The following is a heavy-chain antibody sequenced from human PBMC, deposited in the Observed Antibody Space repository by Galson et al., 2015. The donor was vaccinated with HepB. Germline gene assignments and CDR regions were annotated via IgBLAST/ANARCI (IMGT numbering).Heavy chain of an antibody. D-gene: IGHD6-19*01. J-gene: IGHJ4*02. CDR1: GFTFSSCG. Sequence: SLRLSCAASGFTFSSCGTFWVRQAPGKGLEYVSAISNNGGSTYYADSVKDRFTISRDNSKNTLYLQMNSLRAEDTAVYYCAKVSGSGDGSGWPYFDYWGQGTLVTVSS. CDR2: ISNNGGST. CDR3: AKVSGSGDGSGWPYFDY. V-gene: IGHV3-64*04.